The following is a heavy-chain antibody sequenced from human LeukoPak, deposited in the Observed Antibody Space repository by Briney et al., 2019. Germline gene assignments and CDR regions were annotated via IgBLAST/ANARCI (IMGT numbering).Heavy chain of an antibody. CDR2: ISSSSSAI. Sequence: GGSLRLSCAASGFTFSAYTMNWVRQAPGKGLEWVSYISSSSSAIYYADSVKGRFTISRDNAKNSLYLQMNSLRAEDTALYYCAKDVSMVRFSGAFDIWGQGTMVTVSS. J-gene: IGHJ3*02. CDR1: GFTFSAYT. CDR3: AKDVSMVRFSGAFDI. D-gene: IGHD3-10*01. V-gene: IGHV3-48*01.